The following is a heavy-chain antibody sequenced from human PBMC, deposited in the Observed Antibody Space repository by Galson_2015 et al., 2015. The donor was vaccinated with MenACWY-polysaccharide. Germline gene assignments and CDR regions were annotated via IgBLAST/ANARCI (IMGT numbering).Heavy chain of an antibody. Sequence: SVKVSCKASGYTFTIYYIHWVRQAPGLGLEWMGVVKPSGGHPIQEQKFQGRVTMTSDTSTSTVYMEVRSLGSDDTAIYYCARAAYCTHYCYYYYYMDVWGKGTTVTVSS. CDR2: VKPSGGHP. J-gene: IGHJ6*03. CDR1: GYTFTIYY. V-gene: IGHV1-46*01. D-gene: IGHD2-8*01. CDR3: ARAAYCTHYCYYYYYMDV.